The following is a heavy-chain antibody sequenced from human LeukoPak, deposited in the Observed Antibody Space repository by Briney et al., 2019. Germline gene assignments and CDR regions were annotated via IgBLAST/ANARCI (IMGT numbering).Heavy chain of an antibody. D-gene: IGHD3-9*01. J-gene: IGHJ6*02. Sequence: GGSLRLSCAASGFTFSSYNLNWVRQAPGKGLEWVSYISSSSGTIFYADSVKGRFTISRDNAKNSLYLQMNSLRAEDTAVYYCTRDLMDYDVSTGLHHYYMDVWGQGTTVTVSS. CDR1: GFTFSSYN. CDR2: ISSSSGTI. V-gene: IGHV3-48*04. CDR3: TRDLMDYDVSTGLHHYYMDV.